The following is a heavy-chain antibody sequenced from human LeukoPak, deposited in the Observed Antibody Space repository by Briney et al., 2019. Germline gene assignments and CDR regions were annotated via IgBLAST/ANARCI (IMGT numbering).Heavy chain of an antibody. Sequence: PGGSLRLSCAASGFTFSSYGMHWVRQAPGKGLEWVAFIRYDGSNKYYADSVKGRFTISRDNSKNTLYLQMNSLRAEDTAVYYCAKDHREDDIPSFDYWGQGTLVTVSS. CDR1: GFTFSSYG. D-gene: IGHD3-9*01. J-gene: IGHJ4*02. V-gene: IGHV3-30*02. CDR3: AKDHREDDIPSFDY. CDR2: IRYDGSNK.